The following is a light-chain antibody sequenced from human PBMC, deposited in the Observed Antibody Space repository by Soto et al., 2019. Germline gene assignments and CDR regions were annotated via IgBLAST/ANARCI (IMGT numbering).Light chain of an antibody. J-gene: IGKJ3*01. V-gene: IGKV3-20*01. CDR2: GAS. Sequence: EIVMTQSPATLSVSPGERATLSCRASQSVSSNLAWYQQKPGQAPRLLIYGASSRAFGIPDRFSGSGSGTDFTLTIIRLEPEDFAVYYCQLYDNSPPRLTFGPGTKVDIK. CDR1: QSVSSN. CDR3: QLYDNSPPRLT.